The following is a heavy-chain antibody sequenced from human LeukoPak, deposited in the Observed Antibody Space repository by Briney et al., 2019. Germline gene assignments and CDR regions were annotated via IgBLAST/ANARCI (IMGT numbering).Heavy chain of an antibody. D-gene: IGHD6-19*01. Sequence: TSETLSLTCTVSGYSISSGYYWGWIRQPPGKGLEWIGSIYHSGSTYYNPSLKSRVTMSVNTSKNQFSLKLSSVTAADTAVYYCAGGSGWYFWDDYWGQGTLVTVSS. J-gene: IGHJ4*02. CDR2: IYHSGST. V-gene: IGHV4-38-2*02. CDR1: GYSISSGYY. CDR3: AGGSGWYFWDDY.